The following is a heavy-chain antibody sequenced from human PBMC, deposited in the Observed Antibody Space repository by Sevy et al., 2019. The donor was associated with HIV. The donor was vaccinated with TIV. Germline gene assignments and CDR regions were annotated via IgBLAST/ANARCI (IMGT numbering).Heavy chain of an antibody. CDR1: GGSISSSSYY. Sequence: SETLSLTCTVSGGSISSSSYYWGWIRQPPGNGLEWIGSIYYSGSTYYNPSLKSRVTISVDTSKNQFSLKLSSVTAADTAVYYCARHGGYCTNGVCYTGWFDPWGQGTLVTVSS. J-gene: IGHJ5*02. CDR2: IYYSGST. D-gene: IGHD2-8*01. V-gene: IGHV4-39*01. CDR3: ARHGGYCTNGVCYTGWFDP.